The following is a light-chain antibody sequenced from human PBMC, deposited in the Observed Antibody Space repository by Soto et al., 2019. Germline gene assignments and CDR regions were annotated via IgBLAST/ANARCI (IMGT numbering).Light chain of an antibody. Sequence: EIVMRQSPGNLSVSPGERATLSCRASQSVNSKLAWYQQKPGQAPRLLISDASTRATGIPARFSGSGSGTEFTLTISSLQSEDFAVYYCQQYNNWPLTVGQGTRLEIK. CDR3: QQYNNWPLT. CDR2: DAS. CDR1: QSVNSK. V-gene: IGKV3-15*01. J-gene: IGKJ5*01.